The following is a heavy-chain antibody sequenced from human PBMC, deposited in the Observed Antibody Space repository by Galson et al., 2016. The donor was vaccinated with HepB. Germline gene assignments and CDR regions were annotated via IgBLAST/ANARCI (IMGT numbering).Heavy chain of an antibody. V-gene: IGHV5-51*01. Sequence: QSGAEVKKPGESLKISCKGSGYNFSDYWIAWVRQMPGKGLEWMGTIYPGDSDTRYSPSFQGQVTIPADKSVSVAYLQWNSLKASDSAIYYCGRGFWSGSQKWFDPWGQGTLVTVSS. CDR3: GRGFWSGSQKWFDP. CDR1: GYNFSDYW. D-gene: IGHD3-3*01. CDR2: IYPGDSDT. J-gene: IGHJ5*02.